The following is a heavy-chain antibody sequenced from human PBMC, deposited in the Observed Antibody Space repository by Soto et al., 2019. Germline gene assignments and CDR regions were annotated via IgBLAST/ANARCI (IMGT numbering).Heavy chain of an antibody. Sequence: GESLKISCKASGYTFTGYYMHWVRQAPGQGLEWMGWINPNSGGTNYAQKFQGWVTMTRDTSISTAYMELSRLRSDDTAVYYCARVDCSSTSCYDAFDIWGQGTMVTVSS. D-gene: IGHD2-2*01. J-gene: IGHJ3*02. CDR1: GYTFTGYY. CDR3: ARVDCSSTSCYDAFDI. CDR2: INPNSGGT. V-gene: IGHV1-2*04.